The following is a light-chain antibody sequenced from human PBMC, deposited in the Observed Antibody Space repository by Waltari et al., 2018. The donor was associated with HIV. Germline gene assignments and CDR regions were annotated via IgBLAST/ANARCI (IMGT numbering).Light chain of an antibody. V-gene: IGLV1-47*01. CDR2: RDN. J-gene: IGLJ3*02. CDR3: AAWDDILSGWV. CDR1: SANIGNT. Sequence: QSVLTQPPSASGAPGQRVTISCSGSSANIGNTVYWYQQLPRTAPKVLIYRDNQRPSGVPDRFSGSRSGTSASLDVSGLRSEDEANYICAAWDDILSGWVFGGGTKLTVL.